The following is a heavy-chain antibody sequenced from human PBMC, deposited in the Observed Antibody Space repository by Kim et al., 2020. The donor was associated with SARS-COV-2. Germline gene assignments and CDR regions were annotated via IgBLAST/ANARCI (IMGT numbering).Heavy chain of an antibody. V-gene: IGHV5-51*01. J-gene: IGHJ4*02. CDR3: ARLSGYCTNGVCYNAGETFDY. Sequence: GESLKISCKGSGYSFTSYWIGWVRQMPGKGLEWMGIIYPGDSDTRYSPSFQGQVTISADKSISTAYLQWSSLKASDTAMYYCARLSGYCTNGVCYNAGETFDYWGQGTLVTVSS. D-gene: IGHD2-8*01. CDR1: GYSFTSYW. CDR2: IYPGDSDT.